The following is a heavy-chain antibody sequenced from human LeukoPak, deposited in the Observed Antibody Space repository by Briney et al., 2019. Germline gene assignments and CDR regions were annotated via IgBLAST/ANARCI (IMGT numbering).Heavy chain of an antibody. V-gene: IGHV3-23*01. Sequence: GGSLRLSCAASGFTSSSYAMSWVRQAPGKGLEWVSDINGSGDRTYYADSVKGRFTISRDNSKNTLYLQMNSLRAEDTAVYYCAKDFLLWFGEDPNDDYWGQGTLVTVSS. J-gene: IGHJ4*02. CDR1: GFTSSSYA. CDR3: AKDFLLWFGEDPNDDY. CDR2: INGSGDRT. D-gene: IGHD3-10*01.